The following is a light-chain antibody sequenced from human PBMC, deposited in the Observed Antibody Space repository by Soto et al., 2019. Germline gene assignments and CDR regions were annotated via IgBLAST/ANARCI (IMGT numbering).Light chain of an antibody. CDR1: SGYSNYK. J-gene: IGLJ2*01. Sequence: QLVLTQPPSASASLGASVTLTCTLSSGYSNYKVDWYQQRPGKGPRFVMRVGTGGIVGSKGDGIPDRFSVLGSGLNRYLTIKNIQEEDESDYHCGADHGSGSNFALVFGGGTKLPVL. CDR2: VGTGGIVG. CDR3: GADHGSGSNFALV. V-gene: IGLV9-49*01.